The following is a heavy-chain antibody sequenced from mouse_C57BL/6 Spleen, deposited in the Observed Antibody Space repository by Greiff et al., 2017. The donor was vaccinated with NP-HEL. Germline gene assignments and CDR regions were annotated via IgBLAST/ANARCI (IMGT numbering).Heavy chain of an antibody. CDR3: ARGGSGYNYAMDY. J-gene: IGHJ4*01. CDR2: IDPSDSYT. CDR1: GYTFTRYW. Sequence: VQLQQPGAELVMPGASVKLSCKASGYTFTRYWMHWVKQRPGQGLEWIGEIDPSDSYTNYNQKFKGKSTLTVDKSSSTAYMQHSSLTSENSAVYYCARGGSGYNYAMDYWGQGTSVTVSS. V-gene: IGHV1-69*01. D-gene: IGHD3-2*02.